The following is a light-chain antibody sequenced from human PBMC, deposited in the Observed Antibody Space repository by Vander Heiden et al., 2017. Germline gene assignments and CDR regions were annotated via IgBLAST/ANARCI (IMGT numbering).Light chain of an antibody. CDR3: QHRSNWPLT. CDR2: DAS. CDR1: QSVSSY. V-gene: IGKV3-11*01. Sequence: EIVLTQYTSTLCLSTGERATLSCRASQSVSSYLAWYQQKPGQAPRLVSYDASNRATGIPARFSGSGSGTDFTLTISSLGPEDFAVYYCQHRSNWPLTFGGGTKVEIK. J-gene: IGKJ4*01.